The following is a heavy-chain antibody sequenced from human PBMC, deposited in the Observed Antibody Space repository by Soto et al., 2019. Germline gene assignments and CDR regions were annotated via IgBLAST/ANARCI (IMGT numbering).Heavy chain of an antibody. V-gene: IGHV4-31*03. D-gene: IGHD3-3*01. CDR1: GGSISSGGYY. Sequence: QVQLQESGPGLVKPSQTLSLTCTVSGGSISSGGYYWSWIRQHPGKGLEWSGYTYYSGSTDYNPSLQSRVTISVDPSKNQFSLKLSSVTAADTAVYYCARVDPIPIFDYWGQGTLVTVSS. J-gene: IGHJ4*02. CDR2: TYYSGST. CDR3: ARVDPIPIFDY.